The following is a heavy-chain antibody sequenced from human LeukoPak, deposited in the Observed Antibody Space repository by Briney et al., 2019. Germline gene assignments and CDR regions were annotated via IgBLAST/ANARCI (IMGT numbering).Heavy chain of an antibody. V-gene: IGHV3-48*03. CDR1: GFTFNTYA. D-gene: IGHD2-15*01. Sequence: PGGSLRLSCASSGFTFNTYAMTWVRQAPGKGLEWVSYISSSGNTIYYADSVKGRFTISRDNAKNSLYLQMNSLRVEDTAVYYCASEYCSGDSCYSGFDSWGQGTLVTVSS. CDR2: ISSSGNTI. CDR3: ASEYCSGDSCYSGFDS. J-gene: IGHJ4*02.